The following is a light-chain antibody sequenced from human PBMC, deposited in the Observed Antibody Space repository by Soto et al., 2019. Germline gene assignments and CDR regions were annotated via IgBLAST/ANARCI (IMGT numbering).Light chain of an antibody. CDR1: ISNIGSNP. V-gene: IGLV1-47*01. J-gene: IGLJ1*01. CDR3: AAWEDRRSAEG. CDR2: RNN. Sequence: SVITQQISASGTPGPRVTISCSGGISNIGSNPVYWHQHLPGTAPKLLVYRNNQRPSGVPDRFSDSKSRTSAVLAISGTRSEARAHYYSAAWEDRRSAEGFGHDTMGTV.